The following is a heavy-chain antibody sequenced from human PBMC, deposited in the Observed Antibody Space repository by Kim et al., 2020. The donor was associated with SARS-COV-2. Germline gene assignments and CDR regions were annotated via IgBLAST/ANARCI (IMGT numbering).Heavy chain of an antibody. CDR3: TTYFPGSYKRVWSNRGNY. D-gene: IGHD1-26*01. Sequence: GRFTISRDDSKNTLYLQMNSLKTEDTAVYYCTTYFPGSYKRVWSNRGNYWGQGTLVTVSS. J-gene: IGHJ4*02. V-gene: IGHV3-15*01.